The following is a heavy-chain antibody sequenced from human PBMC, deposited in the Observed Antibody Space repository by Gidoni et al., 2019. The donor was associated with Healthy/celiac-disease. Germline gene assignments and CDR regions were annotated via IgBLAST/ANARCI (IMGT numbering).Heavy chain of an antibody. CDR1: GFTFSSDS. D-gene: IGHD4-4*01. V-gene: IGHV3-48*01. J-gene: IGHJ4*02. CDR2: ISSSSSTI. CDR3: ARDLMTTVQTKG. Sequence: EVQLVESGGGLVQPGGSLRLSCAASGFTFSSDSMNWVRQAPGKGMEWVSYISSSSSTIYYADSVKGRFTISRDNAKNSLYLQMNSLRAEDTAVYYCARDLMTTVQTKGWGQGTLVTVSS.